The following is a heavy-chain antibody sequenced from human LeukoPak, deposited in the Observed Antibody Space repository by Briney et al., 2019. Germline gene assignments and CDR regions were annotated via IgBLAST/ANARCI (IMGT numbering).Heavy chain of an antibody. J-gene: IGHJ4*02. Sequence: SETLSLTCTVSGGSISSYYWSWIRQPPGKGLEWIGYIYYSGSTNYNPSLKSRVTISVDTSKNQCSLKLSSVTAADTAVYYCARGRAAPDFDYWGQGTLVTVSS. CDR2: IYYSGST. CDR3: ARGRAAPDFDY. CDR1: GGSISSYY. D-gene: IGHD2-15*01. V-gene: IGHV4-59*08.